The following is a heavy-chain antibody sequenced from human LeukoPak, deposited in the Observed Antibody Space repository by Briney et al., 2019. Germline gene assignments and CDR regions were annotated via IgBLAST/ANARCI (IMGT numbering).Heavy chain of an antibody. CDR2: ISGSSTYI. CDR3: ARRLQLVFDY. CDR1: GFTFSSYT. J-gene: IGHJ4*02. D-gene: IGHD6-13*01. Sequence: GGSLRLSCAASGFTFSSYTMNWVRQAPGKGLEWVSSISGSSTYIYYADSVKGRFTISRDNAKNSLYLQMNSLRDEDTAVYYCARRLQLVFDYWGQGTLVTASS. V-gene: IGHV3-21*01.